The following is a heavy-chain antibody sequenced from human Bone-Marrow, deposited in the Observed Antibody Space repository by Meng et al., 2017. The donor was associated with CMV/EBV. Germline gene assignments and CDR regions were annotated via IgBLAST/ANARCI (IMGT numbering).Heavy chain of an antibody. CDR1: GYTFTSYD. V-gene: IGHV1-8*01. Sequence: ASVKVFCKASGYTFTSYDINWVRQATGQGLEWMGWMNPNSGNTGYAQKFQGRVTMTRNTSISTAYMDLSSLRSEDTAVYYCARGQRKTIFGLVIIEGPGTIYYFDYWGQGTLVTVSS. J-gene: IGHJ4*02. CDR3: ARGQRKTIFGLVIIEGPGTIYYFDY. CDR2: MNPNSGNT. D-gene: IGHD3-3*01.